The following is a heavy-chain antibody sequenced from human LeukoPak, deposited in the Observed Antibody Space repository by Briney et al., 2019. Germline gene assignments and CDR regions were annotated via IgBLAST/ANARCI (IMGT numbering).Heavy chain of an antibody. J-gene: IGHJ4*02. CDR2: INHSGST. D-gene: IGHD1-26*01. CDR1: GGSFSGYY. Sequence: SETLSLTCAVYGGSFSGYYWSWIRQPPGKGLEWIGEINHSGSTNYNPSLKSRVTISVDTSKNQFSLKLSSVTAADTAVYYCARAVGSVSGSYYGDYFDYWGQGTLVTVSS. CDR3: ARAVGSVSGSYYGDYFDY. V-gene: IGHV4-34*01.